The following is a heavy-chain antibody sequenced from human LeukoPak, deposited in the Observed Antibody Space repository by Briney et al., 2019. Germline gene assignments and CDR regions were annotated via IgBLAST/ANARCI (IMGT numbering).Heavy chain of an antibody. CDR3: ARDDASRSYGVPGY. CDR2: IYFSGST. CDR1: GASISSYY. D-gene: IGHD1-26*01. V-gene: IGHV4-59*12. Sequence: SSETLSLTCTVSGASISSYYWSWIRQPPGKGLEWIGSIYFSGSTYYNPSLKSRVTVSVDTSKNQFSLKLSSVTAADTAVYYCARDDASRSYGVPGYWGQGTLVTVSS. J-gene: IGHJ4*02.